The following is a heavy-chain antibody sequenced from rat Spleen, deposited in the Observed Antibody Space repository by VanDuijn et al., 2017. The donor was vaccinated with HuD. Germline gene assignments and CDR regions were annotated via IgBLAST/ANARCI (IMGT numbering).Heavy chain of an antibody. CDR3: TTPRDTAGIPP. J-gene: IGHJ2*01. D-gene: IGHD1-9*01. Sequence: EVQLVQSDGGLVQPGRSLNLSCAASGFPFSDYYMAWVRHGPTKGLEWVATSRYDGSRTYYRDSVKGRCTISRANAKSILYLKMDSLRSEDTATYYCTTPRDTAGIPPWGQGVMVTVSS. CDR2: SRYDGSRT. CDR1: GFPFSDYY. V-gene: IGHV5-20*01.